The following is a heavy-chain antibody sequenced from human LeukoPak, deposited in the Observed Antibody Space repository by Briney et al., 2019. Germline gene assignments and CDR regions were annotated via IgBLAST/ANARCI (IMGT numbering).Heavy chain of an antibody. J-gene: IGHJ3*02. CDR3: AKVRDTRDWYKDAFDI. V-gene: IGHV3-23*01. D-gene: IGHD6-19*01. Sequence: PGGSLRLSCAASGFTFSSYAMSWVRQAPGKGLEWVSAITGTGGSTYYVASVKGRFTVSGDNSKNTLYLQMSSLRAEDTAMYYCAKVRDTRDWYKDAFDIWGQGTRVTVSS. CDR2: ITGTGGST. CDR1: GFTFSSYA.